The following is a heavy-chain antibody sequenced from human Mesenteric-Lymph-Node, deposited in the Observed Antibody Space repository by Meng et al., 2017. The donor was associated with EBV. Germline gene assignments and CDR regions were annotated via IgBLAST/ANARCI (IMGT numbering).Heavy chain of an antibody. CDR1: GDSVPRNRAA. J-gene: IGHJ4*02. CDR2: TYYRSKYYK. D-gene: IGHD6-19*01. Sequence: HLLPSGPGLVHPPQPLSLTCSLSGDSVPRNRAAWNWIRQSPSGGLGWLGRTYYRSKYYKDYAVYVRSRISINPDTSKNQFSLQLNSVTPEDTAVYYCARDPSGWYYFDYWGQGTLVTVSS. V-gene: IGHV6-1*01. CDR3: ARDPSGWYYFDY.